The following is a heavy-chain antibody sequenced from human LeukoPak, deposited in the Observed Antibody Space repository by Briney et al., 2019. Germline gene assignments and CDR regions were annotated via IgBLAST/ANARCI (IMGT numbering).Heavy chain of an antibody. CDR3: ARGGNWGYFDWLEGAFDI. V-gene: IGHV3-30*03. J-gene: IGHJ3*02. CDR1: GFTFSSYG. CDR2: ISYDGSNK. D-gene: IGHD3-9*01. Sequence: QTGGSLRLSCAASGFTFSSYGMHWVRQAPGKGLEWVAVISYDGSNKYYADSVKGRFTISRHNSKNTLYLQMNSPRAEDTAVYYCARGGNWGYFDWLEGAFDIWGQGTMVTVSS.